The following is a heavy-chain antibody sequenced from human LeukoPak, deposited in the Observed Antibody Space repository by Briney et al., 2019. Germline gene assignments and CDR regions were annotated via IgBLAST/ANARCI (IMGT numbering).Heavy chain of an antibody. J-gene: IGHJ4*02. CDR3: ARDYSPLTYYYDTSGYYFDY. D-gene: IGHD3-22*01. V-gene: IGHV4-34*01. CDR1: GGSISSYY. CDR2: INHSGST. Sequence: SETLSLTCTVSGGSISSYYWSWIRQPPGKGLEWIGEINHSGSTNYNPSLKSRVTISVDTSKNQFSLKLSSVTAADTAVYYCARDYSPLTYYYDTSGYYFDYWGQGTLVTVSS.